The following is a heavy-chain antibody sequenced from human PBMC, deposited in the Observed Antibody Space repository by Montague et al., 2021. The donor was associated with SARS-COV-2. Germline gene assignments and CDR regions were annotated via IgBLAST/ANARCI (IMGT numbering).Heavy chain of an antibody. D-gene: IGHD3-3*01. Sequence: SETLSLTCAVYGGSFSGYYWSWIRQPPGKGLEWIGEINHRGSTNYNPSLKSRVIISVDTSKNQFSLKLSSVTAADTAVYYCARGTGLRSITLFGVVISGHVFAIWGQGTMVTVSS. V-gene: IGHV4-34*01. CDR2: INHRGST. J-gene: IGHJ3*02. CDR3: ARGTGLRSITLFGVVISGHVFAI. CDR1: GGSFSGYY.